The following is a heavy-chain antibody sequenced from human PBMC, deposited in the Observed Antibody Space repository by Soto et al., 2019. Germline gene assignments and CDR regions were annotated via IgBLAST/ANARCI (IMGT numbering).Heavy chain of an antibody. CDR1: GYSFPNYD. CDR2: MNPKTGSY. D-gene: IGHD3-22*01. CDR3: ATWAYFYDTGGYS. J-gene: IGHJ4*02. Sequence: ASVKVSCKASGYSFPNYDINWVRQAPGQGLEWMGWMNPKTGSYDSAQKLQGRVTMTRNTSMSTAYMELTRLRSEDTAVYFCATWAYFYDTGGYSWGQGTLVTVSS. V-gene: IGHV1-8*01.